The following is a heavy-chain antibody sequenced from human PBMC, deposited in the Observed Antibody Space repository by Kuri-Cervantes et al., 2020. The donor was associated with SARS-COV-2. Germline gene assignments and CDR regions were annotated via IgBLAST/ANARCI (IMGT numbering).Heavy chain of an antibody. V-gene: IGHV4-34*01. CDR2: INHSGST. CDR3: ARLPSLYSSGWSSDY. D-gene: IGHD6-19*01. J-gene: IGHJ4*02. Sequence: SETLSLTCAVYGGSFSGYYWSWIRQPPGKGLEWIGEINHSGSTNYNPSLKSRVTVSVDTSKNQFSLKLSSVTAADTAVYYCARLPSLYSSGWSSDYWGQGTLVTVSS. CDR1: GGSFSGYY.